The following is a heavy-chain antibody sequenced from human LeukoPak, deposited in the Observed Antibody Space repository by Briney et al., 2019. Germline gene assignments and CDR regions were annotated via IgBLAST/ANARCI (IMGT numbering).Heavy chain of an antibody. Sequence: QPGGSLRLSCAVSGLTFSSSWMDWVRQAPGKGLEWVASINPDGNKKYSADSAKGRFTISRDNAENSLYLQMNSLRVEDTAFYYCARDLAYSRLDYWGQGMLVTASS. V-gene: IGHV3-7*01. CDR1: GLTFSSSW. CDR2: INPDGNKK. D-gene: IGHD5-18*01. CDR3: ARDLAYSRLDY. J-gene: IGHJ4*02.